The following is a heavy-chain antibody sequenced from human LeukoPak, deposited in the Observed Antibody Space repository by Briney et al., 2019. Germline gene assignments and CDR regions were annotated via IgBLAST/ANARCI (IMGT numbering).Heavy chain of an antibody. V-gene: IGHV5-51*01. J-gene: IGHJ4*02. CDR2: IYPCDSDT. CDR3: ARLEENYYDSSGYYPGQLDY. CDR1: GYSFTSYW. D-gene: IGHD3-22*01. Sequence: GESLKISCKGSGYSFTSYWIGWVRQMPGKGLEGMGSIYPCDSDTRYSPSFQGQVTISADKSISTAYLQWSSVKASDTAMYYCARLEENYYDSSGYYPGQLDYWGQGTLVTVSS.